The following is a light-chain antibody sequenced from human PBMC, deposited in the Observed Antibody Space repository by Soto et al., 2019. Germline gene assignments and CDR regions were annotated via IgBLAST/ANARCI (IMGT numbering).Light chain of an antibody. V-gene: IGKV1-5*01. CDR1: QGISSW. CDR2: DAS. Sequence: DIQMTQSPSSLSASVGDRVTITCRASQGISSWLAWYQQKPGKAPKLLIYDASSLEGGVPSRFSGSASGTEFTLTISSLQPDDAATYYCQRYNSYFWAFGQGTKVDI. J-gene: IGKJ1*01. CDR3: QRYNSYFWA.